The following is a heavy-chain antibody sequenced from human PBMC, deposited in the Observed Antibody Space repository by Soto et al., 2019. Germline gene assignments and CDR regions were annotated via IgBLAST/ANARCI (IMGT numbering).Heavy chain of an antibody. D-gene: IGHD3-22*01. Sequence: SVKVSCKASGDTFSSYAISWVRQAPGQGLEWMGGIIPILGTPNYAQKFQGRVTITADKSTSTAYMELSSLRSEDTAVYYCARERSRYDRSGYYRPDYWGQGTLVTVSS. CDR3: ARERSRYDRSGYYRPDY. J-gene: IGHJ4*02. CDR2: IIPILGTP. CDR1: GDTFSSYA. V-gene: IGHV1-69*10.